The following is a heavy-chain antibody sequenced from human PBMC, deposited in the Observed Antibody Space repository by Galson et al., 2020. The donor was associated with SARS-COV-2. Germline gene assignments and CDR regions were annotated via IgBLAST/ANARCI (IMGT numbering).Heavy chain of an antibody. CDR1: GYTFTDNY. Sequence: ASVKVSCKASGYTFTDNYLHWVRQAPGQGLEWMGWINPKSGRTNYAETFQDRVTLTRDTSISTAYMELSRLRSDDTAIYYCAISAVYIRGPWYFDLWGRGALVTVSS. D-gene: IGHD4-4*01. CDR2: INPKSGRT. J-gene: IGHJ2*01. V-gene: IGHV1-2*02. CDR3: AISAVYIRGPWYFDL.